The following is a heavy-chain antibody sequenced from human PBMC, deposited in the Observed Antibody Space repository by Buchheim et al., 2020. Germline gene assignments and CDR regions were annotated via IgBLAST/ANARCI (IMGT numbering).Heavy chain of an antibody. CDR3: ARDRNTVTTRVYYYYGMDV. D-gene: IGHD4-11*01. J-gene: IGHJ6*02. CDR2: IWYDGSNK. Sequence: VQLVESGGGLVQPGGSLRLSCAASGFTFSSYGMHWVRQAPGKGLEWVAVIWYDGSNKYYADSVKGRFTISRDNSKNTLYLQMNSLRAEDTAVYYCARDRNTVTTRVYYYYGMDVWGQGTT. CDR1: GFTFSSYG. V-gene: IGHV3-33*01.